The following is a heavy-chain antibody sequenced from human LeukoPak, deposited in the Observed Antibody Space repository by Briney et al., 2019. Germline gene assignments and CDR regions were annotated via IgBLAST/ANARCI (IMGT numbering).Heavy chain of an antibody. Sequence: SETLSLTCTVSGGSISSSSYYWGWIRQPPGKGLEWIGSIYYSGSTYYNPSLKSRVTISVDTSKNQFSLKLSSVTAADTAVYYCARGWVGGSSSSRFPTPFDYWGQGTLVTVSS. D-gene: IGHD6-13*01. J-gene: IGHJ4*02. CDR2: IYYSGST. CDR1: GGSISSSSYY. CDR3: ARGWVGGSSSSRFPTPFDY. V-gene: IGHV4-39*01.